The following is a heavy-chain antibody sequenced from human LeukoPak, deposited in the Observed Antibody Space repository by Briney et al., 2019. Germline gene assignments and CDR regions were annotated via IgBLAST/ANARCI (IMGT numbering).Heavy chain of an antibody. J-gene: IGHJ4*02. CDR3: ARLIKGGYEILEY. V-gene: IGHV5-51*01. D-gene: IGHD5-12*01. Sequence: GESLKISCKGSGYSFTTYWIAWVRQMPGKGLEWMGTIYPSDSDIRYSPSFQGQVTVSADKSISTAYLQWSSLKASDTAIYYCARLIKGGYEILEYWGQGTLVTVSS. CDR2: IYPSDSDI. CDR1: GYSFTTYW.